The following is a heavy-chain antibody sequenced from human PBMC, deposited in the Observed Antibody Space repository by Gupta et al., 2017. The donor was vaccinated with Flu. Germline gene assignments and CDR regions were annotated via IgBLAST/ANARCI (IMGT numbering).Heavy chain of an antibody. V-gene: IGHV3-15*01. D-gene: IGHD1-26*01. CDR3: TSTFTGSYYPGGNYYGMDV. CDR2: IKSKTDGGTT. J-gene: IGHJ6*02. Sequence: EVQLVESGGGLVKPGGSLRLSCAASGFTFSNAWMSWVRQAPGKGLEWVGRIKSKTDGGTTDYAAPVKGRFTISRDDSKNTLYLQMISLKSEDTAVYYCTSTFTGSYYPGGNYYGMDVWGQGTTVTVSS. CDR1: GFTFSNAW.